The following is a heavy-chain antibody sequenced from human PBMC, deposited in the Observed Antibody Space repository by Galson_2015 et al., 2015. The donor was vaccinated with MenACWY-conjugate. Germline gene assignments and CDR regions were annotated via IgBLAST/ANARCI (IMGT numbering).Heavy chain of an antibody. CDR3: AGGVAGGYNYYGVDV. D-gene: IGHD3-16*01. CDR2: VIPILGEV. V-gene: IGHV1-69*04. Sequence: SVKVSCKASGGTFTTFGISWVRQAPGQGLECVGRVIPILGEVTYAQEFQGRVTITADKSTWTAYMELSSLRSDDTAVYYCAGGVAGGYNYYGVDVWGQATTVIVSS. J-gene: IGHJ6*02. CDR1: GGTFTTFG.